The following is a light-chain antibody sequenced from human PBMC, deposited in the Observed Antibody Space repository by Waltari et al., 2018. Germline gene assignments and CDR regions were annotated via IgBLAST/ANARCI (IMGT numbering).Light chain of an antibody. CDR2: DDG. CDR1: NIGSKN. J-gene: IGLJ1*01. V-gene: IGLV3-21*02. Sequence: SYVLTQPPSVSVAPGQTARISCDGNNIGSKNVHWYQQKPGQAPVLVVYDDGDRPSGIPGRFSGSNSENTATLTISRVDAGDEADYYCQVWDSGSDHYVFGTVTKVTVL. CDR3: QVWDSGSDHYV.